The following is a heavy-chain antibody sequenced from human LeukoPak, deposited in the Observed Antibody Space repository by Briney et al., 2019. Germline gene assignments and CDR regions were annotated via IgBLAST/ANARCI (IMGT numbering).Heavy chain of an antibody. V-gene: IGHV4-59*01. D-gene: IGHD2-8*01. J-gene: IGHJ4*02. CDR1: GGSISSYY. CDR3: ASGMRGYVY. CDR2: INYGGST. Sequence: PSETLSLTCTVSGGSISSYYWSWIRQPHGKGLEWIGYINYGGSTNYNPSLKSRVTISVDTSKNQFSLKMNSVTAADTAVYYCASGMRGYVYWGQGSLVTVSS.